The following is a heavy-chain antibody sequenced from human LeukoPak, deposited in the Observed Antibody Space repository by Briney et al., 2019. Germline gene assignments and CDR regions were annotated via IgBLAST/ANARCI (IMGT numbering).Heavy chain of an antibody. J-gene: IGHJ5*02. V-gene: IGHV3-11*04. Sequence: GGSLRLSCEASGFTFSDYYMSWIRQAPGKGLEWISYISNNGRSTYYADSVKGRFTISRDNSKNTLYLQMSSLRAEDTAVYYCARDGEGSGFDPWGQGTLVTVSS. D-gene: IGHD3-10*01. CDR3: ARDGEGSGFDP. CDR2: ISNNGRST. CDR1: GFTFSDYY.